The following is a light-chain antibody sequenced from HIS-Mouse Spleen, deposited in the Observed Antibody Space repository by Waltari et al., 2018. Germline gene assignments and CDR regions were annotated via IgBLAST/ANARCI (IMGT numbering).Light chain of an antibody. V-gene: IGLV2-23*01. CDR1: SRDVGRYTL. CDR2: EGS. J-gene: IGLJ3*02. Sequence: QSALTQPATVSGSPGQSITIPCTGTSRDVGRYTLLSWYQQHPGKAPKLMIYEGSKRPSGVSNRFSGSKSGNTASLTISGLQAEDEADYYCCSYAGSSTWVFGGGTKLTVL. CDR3: CSYAGSSTWV.